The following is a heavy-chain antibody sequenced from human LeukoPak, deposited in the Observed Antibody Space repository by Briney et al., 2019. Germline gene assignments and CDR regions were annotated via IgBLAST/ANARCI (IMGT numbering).Heavy chain of an antibody. CDR1: GGSISSGGYS. D-gene: IGHD1-26*01. CDR2: IYHSGST. V-gene: IGHV4-30-2*01. J-gene: IGHJ6*02. Sequence: PSETLSLTCTVSGGSISSGGYSWSWIRQPPGKGLEWIGYIYHSGSTYYNPSLKSRVTISVDRFKNQFSLKLSSVTAADTAVYYCARDGSIRGYYYGMDVWGQGTTVTVSS. CDR3: ARDGSIRGYYYGMDV.